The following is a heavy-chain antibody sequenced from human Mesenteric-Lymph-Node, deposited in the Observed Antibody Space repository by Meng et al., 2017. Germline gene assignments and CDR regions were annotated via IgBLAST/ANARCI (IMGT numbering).Heavy chain of an antibody. J-gene: IGHJ6*02. D-gene: IGHD3-3*02. Sequence: SETLSLTCTVSGGSISSSSYYWGWIRQPPGKGLEWIGSIYYSGSTYYNPSLKSRVTISVDTSKNQFSLKLSSVTAADTAVYYCARDHPRITIKPYGMDVWGQGTTVTVSS. CDR3: ARDHPRITIKPYGMDV. V-gene: IGHV4-39*07. CDR2: IYYSGST. CDR1: GGSISSSSYY.